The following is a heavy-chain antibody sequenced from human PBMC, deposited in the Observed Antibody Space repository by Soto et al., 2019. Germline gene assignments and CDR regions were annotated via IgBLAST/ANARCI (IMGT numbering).Heavy chain of an antibody. CDR3: ARGQRWLQLMGWFDP. CDR2: IYYSGST. V-gene: IGHV4-59*01. Sequence: PSETLSLTCTVSGGSISSYYWSWIRQPPGKGLEWIGYIYYSGSTNYNPSLKSRVTISVDTSKNQFSLKLSSVTAADTAVYYCARGQRWLQLMGWFDPWGQGTLVTVSS. D-gene: IGHD5-12*01. CDR1: GGSISSYY. J-gene: IGHJ5*02.